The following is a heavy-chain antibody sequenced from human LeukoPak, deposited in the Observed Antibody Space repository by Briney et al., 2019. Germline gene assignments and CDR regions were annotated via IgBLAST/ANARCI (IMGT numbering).Heavy chain of an antibody. V-gene: IGHV3-48*03. D-gene: IGHD3-10*02. CDR2: ISSSGSTI. J-gene: IGHJ6*04. Sequence: GGSLGLSCAASGFTFSSYEMNWVRQAPGKGLEWVSYISSSGSTIYYADSVKGRFTISRDNAKNSLYLQMNSLRAEDTAVYYCAELGITMIGGVWGTGTTVTISS. CDR3: AELGITMIGGV. CDR1: GFTFSSYE.